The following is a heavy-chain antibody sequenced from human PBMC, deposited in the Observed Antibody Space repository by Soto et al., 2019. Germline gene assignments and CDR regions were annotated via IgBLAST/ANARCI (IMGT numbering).Heavy chain of an antibody. J-gene: IGHJ4*02. D-gene: IGHD1-26*01. CDR3: ATGKVGVHYDY. Sequence: GGSLRLSCAASGFTVSTNYMSWVRQAPRKGLEWVSVIYSGGATYYADSVKGRFTISRDNSKNTLYLQMNSLRAEDTAVYYCATGKVGVHYDYWGQGTLVTVSS. V-gene: IGHV3-53*01. CDR2: IYSGGAT. CDR1: GFTVSTNY.